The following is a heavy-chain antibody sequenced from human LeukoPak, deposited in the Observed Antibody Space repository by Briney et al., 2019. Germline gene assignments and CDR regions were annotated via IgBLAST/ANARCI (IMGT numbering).Heavy chain of an antibody. CDR1: GFTFSSYA. CDR3: AKDPTMVRGVHSDY. CDR2: ISGSGGST. Sequence: GGSLRLSCAASGFTFSSYAMSWVRQAPGKGLEWVSAISGSGGSTYYADSVKGRFTISRDNSKNTLYLQMNSLRAEDTAVYYCAKDPTMVRGVHSDYWGQGTLVTVSS. V-gene: IGHV3-23*01. D-gene: IGHD3-10*01. J-gene: IGHJ4*02.